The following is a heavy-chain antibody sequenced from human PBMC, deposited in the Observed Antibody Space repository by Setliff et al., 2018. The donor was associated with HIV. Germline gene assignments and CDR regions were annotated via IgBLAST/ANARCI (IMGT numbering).Heavy chain of an antibody. J-gene: IGHJ4*02. D-gene: IGHD5-12*01. Sequence: GASVKVSCKASGYTFTDYYMHWVRQAPGQGLEWMGWINPNTGGTNYAQKFQGRVTMTRDTSISTAYMELTRLRSGDTAVYYCTRDLLVATIKGTNWGQGTLVTVSS. V-gene: IGHV1-2*02. CDR3: TRDLLVATIKGTN. CDR1: GYTFTDYY. CDR2: INPNTGGT.